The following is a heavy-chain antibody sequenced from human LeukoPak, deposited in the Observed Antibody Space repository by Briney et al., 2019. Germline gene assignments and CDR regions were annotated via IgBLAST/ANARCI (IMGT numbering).Heavy chain of an antibody. CDR3: ARGQLVPFDY. D-gene: IGHD6-13*01. CDR1: GYSFTRYG. CDR2: ISAYNGNT. V-gene: IGHV1-18*01. J-gene: IGHJ4*02. Sequence: GASVTVSYKASGYSFTRYGISWVGPAPGQGGEGMGWISAYNGNTNYAQKLQGRVTMTTDTSTSTAYMELRSLRSDDTAVYYCARGQLVPFDYWGQGTLVTVSS.